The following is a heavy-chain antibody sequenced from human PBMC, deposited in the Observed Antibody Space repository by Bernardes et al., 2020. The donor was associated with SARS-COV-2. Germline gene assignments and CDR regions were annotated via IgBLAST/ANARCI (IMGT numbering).Heavy chain of an antibody. CDR3: ARRGYDIWPGYYVRQGGWFDP. Sequence: SNTLQVRCTVSGGSISSSSYYWGWLRQPPGKGLEWMGSIYYSGSTYYNPSLESRGTISVDTSKNQFSLELSFVTAADTAVDDGARRGYDIWPGYYVRQGGWFDPWGQGTLVTVSS. D-gene: IGHD3-9*01. V-gene: IGHV4-39*01. J-gene: IGHJ5*02. CDR2: IYYSGST. CDR1: GGSISSSSYY.